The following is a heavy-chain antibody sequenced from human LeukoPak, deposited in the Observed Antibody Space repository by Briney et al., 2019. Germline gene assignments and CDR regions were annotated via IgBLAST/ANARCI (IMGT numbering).Heavy chain of an antibody. CDR3: ARGARRARRAFDI. V-gene: IGHV4-59*01. CDR1: GGSISSYY. Sequence: SETLSLTCAVSGGSISSYYWSWIRQPPGKGLEWIGYIYYSGSTNYNPSLKSRVTISVDTSKNQFSLKLSSVTAADTAVYYCARGARRARRAFDIWGQGTMVTVSS. CDR2: IYYSGST. D-gene: IGHD3-10*01. J-gene: IGHJ3*02.